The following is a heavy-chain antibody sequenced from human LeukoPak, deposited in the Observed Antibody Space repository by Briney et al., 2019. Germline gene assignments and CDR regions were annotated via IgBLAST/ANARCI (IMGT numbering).Heavy chain of an antibody. CDR2: IYYSGST. CDR1: GGSISSYY. Sequence: PSETLSLTCTVSGGSISSYYWSWIRQPPGKGLEWIGFIYYSGSTNYSPSLKSRVTISVDTCKNQFSLKLTSVTAADTAVYYCARHGNGAFDIWGQGTMVTVSS. J-gene: IGHJ3*02. D-gene: IGHD1-1*01. V-gene: IGHV4-59*08. CDR3: ARHGNGAFDI.